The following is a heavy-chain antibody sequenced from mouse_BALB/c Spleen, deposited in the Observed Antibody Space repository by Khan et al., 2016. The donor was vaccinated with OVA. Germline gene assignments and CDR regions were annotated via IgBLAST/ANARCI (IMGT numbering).Heavy chain of an antibody. D-gene: IGHD1-1*01. CDR3: ATSYYYWYYFDY. CDR2: ISGDSSTI. V-gene: IGHV5-17*02. CDR1: GFTFSSYG. J-gene: IGHJ2*01. Sequence: EVELVESGGGLVQPGGSRKLSCTASGFTFSSYGMHWVRQAPEKGLEWVAYISGDSSTIYYTATVKGRFTISRDNPKNTLSLQMTSLMSEDTAMYYCATSYYYWYYFDYWGPGTTLTVSS.